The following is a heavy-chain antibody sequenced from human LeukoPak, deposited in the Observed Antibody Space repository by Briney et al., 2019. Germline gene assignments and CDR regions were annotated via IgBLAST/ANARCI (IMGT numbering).Heavy chain of an antibody. D-gene: IGHD3-22*01. CDR2: ISSSGSTI. Sequence: GGSLRLSCAASGFTFSDYYMSWIRQAPGKGLEWVSYISSSGSTIYCADSVKGRFTISRDNAKNSLYLQMNSLRAEDTAVYYCARGGSYDSSGYYLYYYYYYMDVWGKGTTVTVSS. CDR3: ARGGSYDSSGYYLYYYYYYMDV. CDR1: GFTFSDYY. V-gene: IGHV3-11*04. J-gene: IGHJ6*03.